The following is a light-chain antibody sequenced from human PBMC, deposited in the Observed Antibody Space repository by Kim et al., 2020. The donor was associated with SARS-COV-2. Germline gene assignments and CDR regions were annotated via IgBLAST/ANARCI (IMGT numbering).Light chain of an antibody. Sequence: EVVLTQSPATLSLSPGERATLSCRASQSVSSYLAWYQQKPGQAPRLLIYDASNRATGIPARFSGSGSGTDFTLTISSLEPEDFAVFYCQQRKHWPLTFGGGTKLEI. V-gene: IGKV3-11*01. J-gene: IGKJ4*01. CDR1: QSVSSY. CDR3: QQRKHWPLT. CDR2: DAS.